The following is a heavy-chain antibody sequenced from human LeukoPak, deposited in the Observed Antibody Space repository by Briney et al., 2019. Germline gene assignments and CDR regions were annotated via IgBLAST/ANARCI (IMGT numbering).Heavy chain of an antibody. CDR3: AKDVGITMIVVVISYFDY. Sequence: GGSLRLSCAASGFTFSSYWMHWVRQAPGKGLVWVSRINSDGSSTSYADSVKGRFTISRDNAKNTLYLQMNSLRAEDTAVYYCAKDVGITMIVVVISYFDYWGQGTLVTVSS. J-gene: IGHJ4*02. V-gene: IGHV3-74*01. CDR2: INSDGSST. D-gene: IGHD3-22*01. CDR1: GFTFSSYW.